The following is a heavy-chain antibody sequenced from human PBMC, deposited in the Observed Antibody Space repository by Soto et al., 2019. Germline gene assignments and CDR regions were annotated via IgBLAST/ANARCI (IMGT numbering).Heavy chain of an antibody. CDR1: GFTFSSYA. Sequence: PGGSLRLSCAASGFTFSSYAMGWVRQAPGKGLEWVSDIIDSGGSTYYADSVKGRFTISRDNSKSTLYLQMNSLRAEDTALYYCAREWNPLNWFDPWGQGTLVTVSS. D-gene: IGHD1-1*01. J-gene: IGHJ5*02. CDR3: AREWNPLNWFDP. CDR2: IIDSGGST. V-gene: IGHV3-23*01.